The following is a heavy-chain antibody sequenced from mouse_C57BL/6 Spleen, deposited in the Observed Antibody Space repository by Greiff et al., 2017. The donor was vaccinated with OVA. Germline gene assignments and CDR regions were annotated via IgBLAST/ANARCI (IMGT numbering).Heavy chain of an antibody. J-gene: IGHJ2*01. Sequence: VQLQQPGAELVMPGASVKLSCKASGYTFTSYWMHWVKQRPGQGLEWIGEIDPSDSYTNYNQKFKGKSTLTVDKSSSTAYMQLSSLTSEGSAVYYCARRNYFDYWGQGTTLTVSS. V-gene: IGHV1-69*01. CDR3: ARRNYFDY. CDR1: GYTFTSYW. CDR2: IDPSDSYT.